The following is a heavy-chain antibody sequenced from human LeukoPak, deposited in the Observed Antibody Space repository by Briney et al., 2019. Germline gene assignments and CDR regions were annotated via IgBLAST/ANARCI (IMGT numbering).Heavy chain of an antibody. J-gene: IGHJ4*02. D-gene: IGHD1-26*01. V-gene: IGHV4-59*08. CDR3: ATMGRSGY. CDR1: GGSISGYY. Sequence: SETLSLTCTVSGGSISGYYWSWIRQPPGKGLEWIGYIYYSGSTNYNPSLKSRVTISVDTSKNQFSLKLSSVTAADTAVYYCATMGRSGYWGQGTLVTVSS. CDR2: IYYSGST.